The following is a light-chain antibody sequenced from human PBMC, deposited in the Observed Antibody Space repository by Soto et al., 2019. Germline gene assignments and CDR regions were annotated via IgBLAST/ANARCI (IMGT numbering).Light chain of an antibody. Sequence: NFMLTQPHSVSESPGKTVTICCTGSSGSIATNYVQWYQQRPGSAPTTVIYEDTQRPSGVPERFSGSIDSSSNSASLTISGLKTEDEADYYCQSYDGSNPDVVFGGGTKVTVL. CDR3: QSYDGSNPDVV. V-gene: IGLV6-57*02. CDR2: EDT. CDR1: SGSIATNY. J-gene: IGLJ2*01.